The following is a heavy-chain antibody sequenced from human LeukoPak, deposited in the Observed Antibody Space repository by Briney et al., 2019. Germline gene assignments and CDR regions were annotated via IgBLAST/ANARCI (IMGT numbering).Heavy chain of an antibody. Sequence: ASVKVSCKASGGTFSSYAISWVRQAPGQGLEWMGGIIPIFGTANYAQKFQGRVTITADESTSTAYMELSSLRSEDTAVYYCARDRGSLERPEGGSYYYGMDVWGQGTTVTVSS. D-gene: IGHD1-1*01. CDR3: ARDRGSLERPEGGSYYYGMDV. CDR2: IIPIFGTA. CDR1: GGTFSSYA. V-gene: IGHV1-69*13. J-gene: IGHJ6*02.